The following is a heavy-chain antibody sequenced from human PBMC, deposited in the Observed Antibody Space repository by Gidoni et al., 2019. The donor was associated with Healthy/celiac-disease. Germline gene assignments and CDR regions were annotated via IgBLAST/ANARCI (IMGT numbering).Heavy chain of an antibody. CDR1: GFTFSSYW. CDR3: AREDYDFWSGYYMGHYFDY. V-gene: IGHV3-7*01. CDR2: IKQDGSEK. Sequence: EVQLVASGGGLVQPGGSMRLSCAASGFTFSSYWMSWVRQAPGTGVEWVANIKQDGSEKYYVDSVKGRFTISRDNAKNSLYLQMNSLRAEDTAVYYCAREDYDFWSGYYMGHYFDYWGQGTLVTVSS. D-gene: IGHD3-3*01. J-gene: IGHJ4*02.